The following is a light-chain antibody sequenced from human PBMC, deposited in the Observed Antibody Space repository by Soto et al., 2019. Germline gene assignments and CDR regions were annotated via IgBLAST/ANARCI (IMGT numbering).Light chain of an antibody. CDR1: TSDIGGYYF. Sequence: QSALTQPASVSGSPGQSITISCTGTTSDIGGYYFVSWFQQYPGKAPTLIIYDVSNRPSGSSSRFSGFKTGNTATLTISGLQAEDEDDYYWSSYSSSSAPVVFGTGTKLTVL. CDR2: DVS. V-gene: IGLV2-14*01. CDR3: SSYSSSSAPVV. J-gene: IGLJ1*01.